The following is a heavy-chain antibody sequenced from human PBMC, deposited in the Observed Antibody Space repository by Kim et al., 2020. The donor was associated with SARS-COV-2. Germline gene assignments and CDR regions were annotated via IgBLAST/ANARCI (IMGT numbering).Heavy chain of an antibody. CDR1: GYTFTSYG. CDR2: ISAYNGNT. V-gene: IGHV1-18*01. D-gene: IGHD3-10*01. Sequence: ASVKVSCKASGYTFTSYGISWVRQAPGQGLEWMGWISAYNGNTNYAQKLQGRVTMTTDTSTSTAYMERRSLRSDDTAVYYCARDLYYYGSGSYGPGGYWGQGTLVTVSS. J-gene: IGHJ4*02. CDR3: ARDLYYYGSGSYGPGGY.